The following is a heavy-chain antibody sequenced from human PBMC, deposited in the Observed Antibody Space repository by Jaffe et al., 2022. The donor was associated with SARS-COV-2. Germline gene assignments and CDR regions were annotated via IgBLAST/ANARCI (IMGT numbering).Heavy chain of an antibody. CDR2: IRSKAYGGTT. Sequence: EVQLVESGGGLVQPGRSLRLSCTASGFIFGDYAMSWVRQAPGKGLEWVGFIRSKAYGGTTVNAASVKGRFTISRDDSKSIAYLQMNSLKTEDTAIYFCTRGAYESPWFDYWGQGTLVTVSS. J-gene: IGHJ4*02. CDR1: GFIFGDYA. CDR3: TRGAYESPWFDY. D-gene: IGHD5-12*01. V-gene: IGHV3-49*04.